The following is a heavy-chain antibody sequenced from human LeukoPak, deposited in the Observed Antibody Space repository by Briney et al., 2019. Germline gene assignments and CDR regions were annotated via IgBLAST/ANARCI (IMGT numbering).Heavy chain of an antibody. CDR1: GFSFSTYD. V-gene: IGHV3-30*18. J-gene: IGHJ4*02. CDR3: AKDRVGDVDY. CDR2: ISSDGSHK. D-gene: IGHD3-10*01. Sequence: PGRSLRLACAASGFSFSTYDMHWVRQAPGKGLEWVAVISSDGSHKYYADSVKGRFTISRDNSKNTLYLQMNSLRAEDTAVYYCAKDRVGDVDYWGQGTLVTVSS.